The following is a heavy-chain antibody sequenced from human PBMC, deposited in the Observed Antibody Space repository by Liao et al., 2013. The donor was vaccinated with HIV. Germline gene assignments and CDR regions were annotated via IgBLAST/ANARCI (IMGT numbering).Heavy chain of an antibody. CDR1: GGSISSGGYS. CDR3: ARAGYDFWSGYENAFDI. D-gene: IGHD3-3*01. CDR2: IYHSGST. J-gene: IGHJ3*02. V-gene: IGHV4-30-2*01. Sequence: QLQLQESGPGLEKPSQTLSLTCTVSGGSISSGGYSWSWIRQPPGKGLEWIGYIYHSGSTYYNPSLKSRVTISVDRSKNQFSLKLSSVTAADTAVYYCARAGYDFWSGYENAFDIWAKGQWSPSLQ.